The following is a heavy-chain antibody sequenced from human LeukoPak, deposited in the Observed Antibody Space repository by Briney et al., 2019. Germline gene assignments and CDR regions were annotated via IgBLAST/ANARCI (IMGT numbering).Heavy chain of an antibody. Sequence: PSGGSLRLPCAASGFTFSSYSMNWVRQAPGKGLEWVSYISSSSSTIYYADSVKGRFTISRDNAKNSLYLQMNSLRAEDTAVYYCAKDRSFRLSLAFDIWGQGTMVTVSS. J-gene: IGHJ3*02. V-gene: IGHV3-48*04. CDR2: ISSSSSTI. CDR1: GFTFSSYS. D-gene: IGHD2-15*01. CDR3: AKDRSFRLSLAFDI.